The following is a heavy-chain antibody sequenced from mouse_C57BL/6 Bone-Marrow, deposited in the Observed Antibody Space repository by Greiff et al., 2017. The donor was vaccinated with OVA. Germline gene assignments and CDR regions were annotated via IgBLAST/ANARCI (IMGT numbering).Heavy chain of an antibody. CDR3: RGIYAGAMDY. J-gene: IGHJ4*01. CDR1: GFTFSNYW. Sequence: EVQLQESGGGLVQPGGSMKLSCVASGFTFSNYWMNWVRQSPGKGLEWVAQIRLKSDNYATHYAESVKGRFTISRDDSKSSVYMQMNTIRAEDTGIYYCRGIYAGAMDYWGQGTSVTVSS. CDR2: IRLKSDNYAT. V-gene: IGHV6-3*01. D-gene: IGHD1-1*01.